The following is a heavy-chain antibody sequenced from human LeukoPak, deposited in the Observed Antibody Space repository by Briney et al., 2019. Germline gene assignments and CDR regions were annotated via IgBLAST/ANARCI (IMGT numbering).Heavy chain of an antibody. CDR3: ARVADYYDSSGYYDY. V-gene: IGHV4-61*02. CDR2: IYTSGST. CDR1: GGSISSGSYY. J-gene: IGHJ4*02. D-gene: IGHD3-22*01. Sequence: ASETLSLTCTVSGGSISSGSYYWSWIRQPAGKGLEWIGRIYTSGSTNYNPSLKSRVTISVDTSKIQFSLKLSSVTAADTAVYYCARVADYYDSSGYYDYWGQGTLVTVSS.